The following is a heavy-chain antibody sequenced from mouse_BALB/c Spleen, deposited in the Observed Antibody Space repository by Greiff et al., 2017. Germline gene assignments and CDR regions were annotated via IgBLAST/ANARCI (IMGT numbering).Heavy chain of an antibody. CDR2: IYPGDGDT. D-gene: IGHD1-2*01. CDR1: GYAFSSSW. Sequence: QVQLQQSGPVLVKPGASVKISCKASGYAFSSSWMNWVKQRPGQGLEWIGRIYPGDGDTNYNGKFKGKATLTADKSSSTAYMQLSSLTSVDSAVYFCARSKGGYGYFDYWGQGTTLTVSS. J-gene: IGHJ2*01. V-gene: IGHV1-82*01. CDR3: ARSKGGYGYFDY.